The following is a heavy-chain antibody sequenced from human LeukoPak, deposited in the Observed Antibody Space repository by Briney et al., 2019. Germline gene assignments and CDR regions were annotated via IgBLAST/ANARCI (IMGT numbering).Heavy chain of an antibody. CDR3: AKEGGNRNWFDP. Sequence: GGSLRLSCAASGFTFSSYGMHWVRQAPGKGLEWVAVISYDGSNKYYADSVKGRFTISRDNSKNTLYLQMNSLRAEDTAVYYCAKEGGNRNWFDPWGQGTLVTVSS. CDR1: GFTFSSYG. V-gene: IGHV3-30*18. D-gene: IGHD4-23*01. CDR2: ISYDGSNK. J-gene: IGHJ5*02.